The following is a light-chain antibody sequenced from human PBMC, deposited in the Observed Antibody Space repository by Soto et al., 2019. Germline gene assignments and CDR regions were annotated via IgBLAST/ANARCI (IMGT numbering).Light chain of an antibody. Sequence: DIQLTQSPSFLSASVGDRVTITCRASQGISSYLAWYQQKPGKAPKLLIYAASTLQSGLPSRFIGSGSGTEFTLTTSSLQPEDFATDYCQQLNSYPLLTFGGGTKVEIK. V-gene: IGKV1-9*01. J-gene: IGKJ4*01. CDR2: AAS. CDR1: QGISSY. CDR3: QQLNSYPLLT.